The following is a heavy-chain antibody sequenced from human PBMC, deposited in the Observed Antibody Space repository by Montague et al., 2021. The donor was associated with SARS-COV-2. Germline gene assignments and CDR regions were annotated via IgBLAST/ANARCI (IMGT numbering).Heavy chain of an antibody. D-gene: IGHD2-2*02. CDR2: ISYDGSNK. CDR3: ASSIVVVPAAIPYEAYYYYGMDV. V-gene: IGHV3-30-3*01. Sequence: PLRLSCAASGFTFSSYAMHWVRQAPGKGLEWVAVISYDGSNKYYADSVKGRFTISRDNSKNTLYLQMNSLRAEDTAVYYCASSIVVVPAAIPYEAYYYYGMDVWGQGTTVTVSS. CDR1: GFTFSSYA. J-gene: IGHJ6*02.